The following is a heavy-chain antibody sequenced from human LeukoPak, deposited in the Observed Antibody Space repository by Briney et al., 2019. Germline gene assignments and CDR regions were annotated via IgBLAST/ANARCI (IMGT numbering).Heavy chain of an antibody. V-gene: IGHV3-7*01. Sequence: PGGSLRLSCAASGVTFGSYWMSWVRQAPGKGLEWVANIKEDGSEKYYVDSVKGRFTISRDNAKNSLYLQMNSLRAEDTAVYYCARETYYYDSSSYFRATDYWGQGTPVTVSS. D-gene: IGHD3-22*01. CDR3: ARETYYYDSSSYFRATDY. CDR2: IKEDGSEK. J-gene: IGHJ4*02. CDR1: GVTFGSYW.